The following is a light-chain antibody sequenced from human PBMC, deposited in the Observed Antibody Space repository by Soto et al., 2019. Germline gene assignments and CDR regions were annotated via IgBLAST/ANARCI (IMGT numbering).Light chain of an antibody. CDR2: EAS. J-gene: IGKJ4*01. V-gene: IGKV3-11*01. Sequence: EIVLTQSPATLSLSPGERATLSCRASQSVSSYLAWYQQKAGQAPRLLIYEASNRATGFPARFSGSGSGTDFTLTISSLEPEDFAVYYCQQRSNWPLTFGGGTKVEIK. CDR3: QQRSNWPLT. CDR1: QSVSSY.